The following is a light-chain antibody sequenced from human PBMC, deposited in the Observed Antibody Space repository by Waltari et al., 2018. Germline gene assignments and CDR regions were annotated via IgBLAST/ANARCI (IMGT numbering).Light chain of an antibody. J-gene: IGKJ2*01. CDR3: QQYNSDSHS. Sequence: DIQMTQSPSSLSASVGDKVTLTCRASQSISTWLAWFKLKPGKAPKLLIYKASKLESGVPSRFSGSGSGTEFTLTISSLLPEDFATYYCQQYNSDSHSFGQGTRLEIK. V-gene: IGKV1-5*03. CDR1: QSISTW. CDR2: KAS.